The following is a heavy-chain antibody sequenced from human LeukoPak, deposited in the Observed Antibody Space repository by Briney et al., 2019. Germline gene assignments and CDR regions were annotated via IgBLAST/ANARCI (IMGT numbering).Heavy chain of an antibody. CDR1: GFTFSSYA. D-gene: IGHD5-12*01. J-gene: IGHJ5*02. CDR2: ISGSGGST. CDR3: SPGVRSSYEGGS. V-gene: IGHV3-23*01. Sequence: GGSLRLSCAASGFTFSSYAMSWVRQAPGKGLEWVSGISGSGGSTYQADSVKGRFTISRDNSKNTLYLQMNSLRAEDTALYYCSPGVRSSYEGGSWGQGTLVTVSS.